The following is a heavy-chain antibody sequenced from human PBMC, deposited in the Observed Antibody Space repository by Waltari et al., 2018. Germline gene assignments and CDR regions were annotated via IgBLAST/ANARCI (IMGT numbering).Heavy chain of an antibody. CDR1: GGSISSYY. D-gene: IGHD2-15*01. V-gene: IGHV4-4*09. J-gene: IGHJ4*02. Sequence: QVQLQESGPGLVKPSETLSLTCTVSGGSISSYYWSWIRQPPGKGLEWIGYIDTSGSTNYNPSLKSRVTISVDTSKNQFSLKLSSVTAADTAVYYCARMVVNEGFDYWGQGTLVTVSS. CDR3: ARMVVNEGFDY. CDR2: IDTSGST.